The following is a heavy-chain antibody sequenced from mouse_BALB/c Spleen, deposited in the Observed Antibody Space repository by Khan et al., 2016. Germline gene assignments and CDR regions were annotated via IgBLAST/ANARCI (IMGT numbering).Heavy chain of an antibody. CDR2: INPGSSTI. V-gene: IGHV4-2*02. CDR3: ARLDRYDAMDY. CDR1: GFDFSRYW. Sequence: EVQLQESGGGLVQPGGSLNLSCAASGFDFSRYWMSWARQAPGKGQEWIGEINPGSSTINYTPSLKDKFIISRDNAKNTLYLQMSKVRSEDTALYYCARLDRYDAMDYWGQGTSVTVSS. D-gene: IGHD2-14*01. J-gene: IGHJ4*01.